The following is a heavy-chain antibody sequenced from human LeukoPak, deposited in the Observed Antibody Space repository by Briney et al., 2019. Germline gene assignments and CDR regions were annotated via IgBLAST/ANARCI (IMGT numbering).Heavy chain of an antibody. CDR1: GGSFSGYY. J-gene: IGHJ5*02. D-gene: IGHD2-21*01. Sequence: SETLSLTCAVYGGSFSGYYWSWIRQPPGKGLEWIGEINHSGSTNYNPSLKSRVTISVDTSKNQFSLKLSSVTAADTAVYYCARLGDIVVAAGGANNWSDPWGQGTLVTVSS. CDR3: ARLGDIVVAAGGANNWSDP. V-gene: IGHV4-34*01. CDR2: INHSGST.